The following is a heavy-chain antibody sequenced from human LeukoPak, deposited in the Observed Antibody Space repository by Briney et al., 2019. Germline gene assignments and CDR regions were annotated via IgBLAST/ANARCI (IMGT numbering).Heavy chain of an antibody. J-gene: IGHJ5*02. V-gene: IGHV1-69*01. CDR2: IIPIFGTA. CDR1: GGTFSSYA. Sequence: SVKVSCKASGGTFSSYAISWVRQAPGQGLEWMGGIIPIFGTANYAQKFQGRVTITADESTSTAYMELSSLRSEDTAVDYCARSNPDGGYSYGTYYAWFDPWGQGTLVTVSS. CDR3: ARSNPDGGYSYGTYYAWFDP. D-gene: IGHD5-18*01.